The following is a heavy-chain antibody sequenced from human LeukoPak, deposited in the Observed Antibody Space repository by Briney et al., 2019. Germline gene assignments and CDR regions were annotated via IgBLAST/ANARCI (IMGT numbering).Heavy chain of an antibody. CDR3: ARVIPEATLRGDYFDY. CDR2: ISYDGSNK. CDR1: GFTFSSYG. V-gene: IGHV3-30*03. J-gene: IGHJ4*02. D-gene: IGHD5-12*01. Sequence: GGSLRLSCAASGFTFSSYGMHWVRQAPGKGLEWVAVISYDGSNKYYADSVKGRFTISRDNSKNTVYLQMNSLRAEDTAIYYCARVIPEATLRGDYFDYWGQGALVTVSS.